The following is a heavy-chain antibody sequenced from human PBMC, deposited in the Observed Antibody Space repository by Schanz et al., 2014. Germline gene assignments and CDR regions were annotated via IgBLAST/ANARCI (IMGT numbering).Heavy chain of an antibody. CDR3: AKDMNREATAPES. CDR1: GFTLSSYA. CDR2: INTADTT. Sequence: LESGGGLVQPGGSLRLSCAASGFTLSSYALSWVRQSPGKGLEWVSAINTADTTYYADSVKGRFTVSRDNSKNTVYLHMNSLRDEDTAVYYCAKDMNREATAPESWGQGTLVVVSS. J-gene: IGHJ5*02. D-gene: IGHD5-12*01. V-gene: IGHV3-23*01.